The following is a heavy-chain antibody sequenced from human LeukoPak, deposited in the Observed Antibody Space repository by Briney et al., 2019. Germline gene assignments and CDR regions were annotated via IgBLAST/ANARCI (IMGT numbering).Heavy chain of an antibody. D-gene: IGHD2-15*01. CDR2: INHSGST. V-gene: IGHV4-34*01. J-gene: IGHJ5*02. CDR3: AREGARGGRPFDP. Sequence: SETLSLTCAVYGGSFSGYYWSWIRQPPGKGLEWIGEINHSGSTNYNPSLKSRVTISVDTSKNQFSLKLSSVTAADTAVYYCAREGARGGRPFDPWGQGTQVTVSS. CDR1: GGSFSGYY.